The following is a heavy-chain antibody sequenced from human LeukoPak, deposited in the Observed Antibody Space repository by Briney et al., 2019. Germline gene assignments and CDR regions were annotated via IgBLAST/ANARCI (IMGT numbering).Heavy chain of an antibody. Sequence: SETLSLTCTVSGGSISSGDYYWSWIRQPPGKGLEWIGNIYYSGSTYYNPSLKSRVTISVDTSKNQFSLKLSSVTAADTAVYYCARDENYYDSSGRTTDAFDIWGQGTMVTVSS. D-gene: IGHD3-22*01. CDR2: IYYSGST. CDR1: GGSISSGDYY. J-gene: IGHJ3*02. CDR3: ARDENYYDSSGRTTDAFDI. V-gene: IGHV4-30-4*01.